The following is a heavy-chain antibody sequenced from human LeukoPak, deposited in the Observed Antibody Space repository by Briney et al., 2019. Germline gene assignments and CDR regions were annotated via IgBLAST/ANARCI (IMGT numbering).Heavy chain of an antibody. D-gene: IGHD6-25*01. CDR1: GYRFTSYW. CDR3: ARHDGSGAQIAY. CDR2: IDPSDSYT. V-gene: IGHV5-10-1*01. J-gene: IGHJ4*02. Sequence: GESLKISCQGSGYRFTSYWISWVRQMPGKGLEWMGRIDPSDSYTNYSPSFEGHVTISADKSINTAHLQWSSLQASDTAMYYCARHDGSGAQIAYWGQGTLVTVSS.